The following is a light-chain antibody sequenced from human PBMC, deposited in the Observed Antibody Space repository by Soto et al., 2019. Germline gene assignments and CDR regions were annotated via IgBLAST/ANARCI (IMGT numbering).Light chain of an antibody. CDR1: QTISSW. V-gene: IGKV1-5*03. J-gene: IGKJ1*01. Sequence: DIQMTQSPSTLSGSVGDRVTITCRASQTISSWLAWYQQKPGKAPKLLIYKASTLKSGVPSRFSGSGSGTEFTLTISSLQPDDLATYYCQHYNTYPWTFGHETK. CDR2: KAS. CDR3: QHYNTYPWT.